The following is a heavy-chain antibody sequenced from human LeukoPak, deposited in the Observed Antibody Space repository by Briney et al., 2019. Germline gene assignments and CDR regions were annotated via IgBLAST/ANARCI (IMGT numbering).Heavy chain of an antibody. CDR2: IIPILGIA. V-gene: IGHV1-69*04. D-gene: IGHD6-19*01. CDR1: GGTFSSYA. Sequence: ASVKVSCKASGGTFSSYAISWVRQAPGQGLEWMGRIIPILGIANYAQKFQGRVTMTRDTSISTAYMELSRLRSDDTAVYYCARDGSGWFYWGQGTLVTVSS. CDR3: ARDGSGWFY. J-gene: IGHJ4*02.